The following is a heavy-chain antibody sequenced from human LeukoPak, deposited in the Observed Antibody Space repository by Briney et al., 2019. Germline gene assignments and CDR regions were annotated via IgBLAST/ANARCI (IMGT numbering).Heavy chain of an antibody. D-gene: IGHD2-2*01. J-gene: IGHJ6*02. V-gene: IGHV1-69*04. CDR3: ARSQPIYGMDV. Sequence: GASVKVSCKASGGTFSSYAISWVRQAPGQGPEWMGRIIPILGIANYAQKFQGRVTITADKSTSTAYMELSSLRSEDTAVYYCARSQPIYGMDVWGQGTTVTVYS. CDR1: GGTFSSYA. CDR2: IIPILGIA.